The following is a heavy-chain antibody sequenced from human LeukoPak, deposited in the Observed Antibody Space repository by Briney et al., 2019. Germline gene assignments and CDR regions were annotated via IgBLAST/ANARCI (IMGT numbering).Heavy chain of an antibody. J-gene: IGHJ4*02. CDR1: GCTFSSYG. D-gene: IGHD6-13*01. V-gene: IGHV3-30*02. Sequence: AGSLRLSCAASGCTFSSYGMHWVRQAPGKGLEWVAFIRYDGSNRYYADSVKGRFTISRDNSKNTLHLQMNSLRAEDTAVYYCAKDPFHSSSWYYFDYWGQGTLVTVSS. CDR2: IRYDGSNR. CDR3: AKDPFHSSSWYYFDY.